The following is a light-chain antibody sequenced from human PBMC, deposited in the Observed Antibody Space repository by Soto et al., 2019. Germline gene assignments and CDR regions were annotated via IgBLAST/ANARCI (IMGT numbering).Light chain of an antibody. CDR2: AAS. V-gene: IGKV1-39*01. J-gene: IGKJ1*01. CDR3: QQTYTSVAT. Sequence: DILVTQSPSSLSASVGDSVTLSCQTSQRVDSYIHWYQHQSGKPPKLLIYAASTLQDGVPSRFSGGGSGKAFSLIITGLQPGDSATYYCQQTYTSVATFGQGTKV. CDR1: QRVDSY.